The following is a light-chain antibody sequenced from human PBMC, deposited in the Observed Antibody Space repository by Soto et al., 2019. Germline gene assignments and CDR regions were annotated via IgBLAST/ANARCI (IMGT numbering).Light chain of an antibody. CDR3: QQYNDWPRT. V-gene: IGKV3-15*01. Sequence: DIVMTQSPATLSVSPGERATLSCRASQSVSSNLAWYQQKRAQAPRLLMYGASTRATGISVRFSGSGSGTEFTLIISSLQSEDFAVYYCQQYNDWPRTFGQGTKVEIK. CDR2: GAS. J-gene: IGKJ1*01. CDR1: QSVSSN.